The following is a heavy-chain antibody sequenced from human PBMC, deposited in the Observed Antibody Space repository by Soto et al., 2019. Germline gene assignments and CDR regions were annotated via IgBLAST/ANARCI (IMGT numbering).Heavy chain of an antibody. D-gene: IGHD6-19*01. CDR3: ARGSQWLDY. CDR2: INQGGSS. V-gene: IGHV4-34*01. Sequence: SETLSLTCAVYGGSLSGYYRSWIRQPPGKGLEWIGEINQGGSSNYNPSLKSRVTTSLDTSKNQLSLKLKSVTAADTAVYYCARGSQWLDYWGQGTLVTVSS. J-gene: IGHJ4*02. CDR1: GGSLSGYY.